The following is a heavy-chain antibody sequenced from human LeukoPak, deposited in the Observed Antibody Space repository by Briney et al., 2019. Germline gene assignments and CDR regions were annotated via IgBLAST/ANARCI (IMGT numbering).Heavy chain of an antibody. D-gene: IGHD6-19*01. Sequence: SETLSLTCAVYGGSFRGYYWSWIRQPPGKGLEWIGEINHSGSTNYNPSLKSRVTISVDTSKNQFSLKLSSVTAADTAVYYCARVRSGSYGYWGQGTLVTVSS. CDR1: GGSFRGYY. J-gene: IGHJ4*02. V-gene: IGHV4-34*01. CDR3: ARVRSGSYGY. CDR2: INHSGST.